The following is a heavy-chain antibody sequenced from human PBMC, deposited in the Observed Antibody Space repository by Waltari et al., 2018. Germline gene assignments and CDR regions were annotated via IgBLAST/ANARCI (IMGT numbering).Heavy chain of an antibody. CDR3: ARGSYYCSGGACHSGLDS. CDR1: GFTFSNYA. Sequence: EVQLLESGGGSVQPGGSLRLSCTASGFTFSNYAMHWVRQVPGKGLEGLSVSSVRGDSTYYAESVKGRFTISRDNSKNTLYLQRNILRAEDTAVYYCARGSYYCSGGACHSGLDSWGQGTLVTVSS. J-gene: IGHJ4*02. CDR2: SSVRGDST. V-gene: IGHV3-23*01. D-gene: IGHD2-15*01.